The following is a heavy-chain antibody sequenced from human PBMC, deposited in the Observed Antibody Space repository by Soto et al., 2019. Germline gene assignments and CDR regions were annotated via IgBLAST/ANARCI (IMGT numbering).Heavy chain of an antibody. CDR3: ARYRREAVAGYTLDN. Sequence: SETLSLTCTVSGGSIRSYYWSWIRQPPGKGLEWIGYVYNSGSTNYNPSLKSRVTISEDTSKSQFSLKVNSMTAADTAVYYCARYRREAVAGYTLDNWGQGILVTVSS. V-gene: IGHV4-59*01. J-gene: IGHJ4*02. D-gene: IGHD6-13*01. CDR1: GGSIRSYY. CDR2: VYNSGST.